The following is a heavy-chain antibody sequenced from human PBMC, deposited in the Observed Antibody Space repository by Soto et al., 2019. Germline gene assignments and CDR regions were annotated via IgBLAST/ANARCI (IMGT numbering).Heavy chain of an antibody. J-gene: IGHJ3*02. Sequence: ASVKVSCKASGYTFTSYYMHWVRQAPGQGLEWMGIINPSGGSTSYAQKFQGRVTITRDTSTSTAYMELSSLRSEDTAVYYCASRIYCSGGSCPPDAFDIWGQGTMVTVSS. CDR1: GYTFTSYY. CDR2: INPSGGST. CDR3: ASRIYCSGGSCPPDAFDI. V-gene: IGHV1-46*01. D-gene: IGHD2-15*01.